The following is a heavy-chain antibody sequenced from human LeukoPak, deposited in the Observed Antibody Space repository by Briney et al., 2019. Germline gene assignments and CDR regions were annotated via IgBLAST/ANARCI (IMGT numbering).Heavy chain of an antibody. V-gene: IGHV5-51*01. Sequence: GESLKISCRGSGYSFSSYWIGWVRQMPGKGLGWMGIIFLGDSDTRYSPSFQGQVTISDDKSISTAYLQWSSLEASDTAIYYCARGFGYAGNYFDYWGQGTLVTVSS. J-gene: IGHJ4*02. D-gene: IGHD5-18*01. CDR3: ARGFGYAGNYFDY. CDR1: GYSFSSYW. CDR2: IFLGDSDT.